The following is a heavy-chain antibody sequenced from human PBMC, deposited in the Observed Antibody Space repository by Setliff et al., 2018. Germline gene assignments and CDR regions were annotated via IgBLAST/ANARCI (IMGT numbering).Heavy chain of an antibody. Sequence: GASVKVSCKASGDTFSSYAISWVRQAPGQGLEWMGRIIPIFGTANYAQKFQGRVTITADKSTSTAYMELSSLRSEDTAVYYCARGRHPPWRGYPYYYMDVWGKGTTVTVSS. J-gene: IGHJ6*03. D-gene: IGHD3-3*01. CDR1: GDTFSSYA. CDR2: IIPIFGTA. CDR3: ARGRHPPWRGYPYYYMDV. V-gene: IGHV1-69*06.